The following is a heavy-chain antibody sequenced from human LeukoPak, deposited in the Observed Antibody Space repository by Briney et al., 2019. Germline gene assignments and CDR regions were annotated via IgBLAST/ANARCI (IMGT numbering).Heavy chain of an antibody. CDR3: AKDATLRWVFDY. V-gene: IGHV3-33*06. D-gene: IGHD4-23*01. CDR1: GFTFSSYG. J-gene: IGHJ4*02. CDR2: IWYDGSNK. Sequence: GRSLRLSCAASGFTFSSYGMHWVRQAPGKGLEWVAVIWYDGSNKYYADSVKGRFTISRDNSKNTLYLQMNSLRAEDTAVYYCAKDATLRWVFDYWGQGTLVTVSS.